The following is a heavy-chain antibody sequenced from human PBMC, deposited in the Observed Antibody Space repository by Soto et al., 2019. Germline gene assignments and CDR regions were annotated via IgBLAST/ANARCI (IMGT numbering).Heavy chain of an antibody. V-gene: IGHV3-23*01. D-gene: IGHD3-10*01. J-gene: IGHJ4*02. CDR1: GFTFSSYA. Sequence: GGSLRLSCAASGFTFSSYAMSWVRQAPGRGLEWVSAISGSGGSTYYADSVKGRFTISRDNSKNTLYLQMNSLRAEDTAVYYCAKVPDPNLLWFFNDYWGQGTLVTVSS. CDR3: AKVPDPNLLWFFNDY. CDR2: ISGSGGST.